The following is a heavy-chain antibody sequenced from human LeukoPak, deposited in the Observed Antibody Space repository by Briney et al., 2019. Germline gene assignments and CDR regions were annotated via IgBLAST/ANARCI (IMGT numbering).Heavy chain of an antibody. CDR1: GFSLSTSGMC. Sequence: SGPTLVKPTQTLTLTCTFSGFSLSTSGMCVSWIRQPPGKALEWLARIDWDDDKYYSTSLKTRLTISKDTSKNQVVLTMTNMDPVDTATYYCARDTLRLWSGYRSFDYWGQGTLVTVSS. CDR3: ARDTLRLWSGYRSFDY. J-gene: IGHJ4*02. V-gene: IGHV2-70*11. CDR2: IDWDDDK. D-gene: IGHD3-3*01.